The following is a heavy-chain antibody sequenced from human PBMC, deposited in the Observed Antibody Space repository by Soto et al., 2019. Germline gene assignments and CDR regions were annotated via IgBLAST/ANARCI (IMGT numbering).Heavy chain of an antibody. D-gene: IGHD3-9*01. V-gene: IGHV1-8*01. CDR2: MNPNSGNT. CDR3: ARAGVLRYFDWLSHPQWFDP. Sequence: ASVKVSCKASGYTFTSYDINWVRQATGQGLEWMGWMNPNSGNTGYAQKFQGRVTMTRNTSISTAYMELSSLRSEDTAVYYCARAGVLRYFDWLSHPQWFDPWGQGTLVTVSS. CDR1: GYTFTSYD. J-gene: IGHJ5*02.